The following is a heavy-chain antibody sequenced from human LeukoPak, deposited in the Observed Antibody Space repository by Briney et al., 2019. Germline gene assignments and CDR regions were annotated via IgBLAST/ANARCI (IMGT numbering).Heavy chain of an antibody. CDR2: FDPEDGET. CDR1: GYTLTELS. J-gene: IGHJ4*02. V-gene: IGHV1-24*01. Sequence: ASVKVSCKVSGYTLTELSMHWVRQAPGKGLEWMGGFDPEDGETIYAQKFQGRVTMTEDTSTDTAYMELSSLRSEDTAVYYCATAHSGSYLYIDWGQGTLVTVYS. CDR3: ATAHSGSYLYID. D-gene: IGHD1-26*01.